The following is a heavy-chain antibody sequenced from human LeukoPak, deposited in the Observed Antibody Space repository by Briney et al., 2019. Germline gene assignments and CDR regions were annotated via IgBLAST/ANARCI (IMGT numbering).Heavy chain of an antibody. J-gene: IGHJ2*01. CDR2: ISSSGSII. V-gene: IGHV3-11*01. Sequence: GGSLRLSCGASGFTFSNYAVSWVRQAPGKGLEWVSCISSSGSIIYYADSVKGRFTISRDNTQNSLFLQLNSLTAEDTAVYYCARDPYIDGSGSNWYFDLWGRGTLLTVSS. CDR3: ARDPYIDGSGSNWYFDL. CDR1: GFTFSNYA. D-gene: IGHD3-22*01.